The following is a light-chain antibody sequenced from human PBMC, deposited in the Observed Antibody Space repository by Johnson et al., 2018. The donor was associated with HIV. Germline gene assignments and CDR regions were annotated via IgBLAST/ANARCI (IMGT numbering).Light chain of an antibody. CDR1: YSNIGNNY. V-gene: IGLV1-51*02. Sequence: QSVLTQPPSVSAAPGQKVTISCSGSYSNIGNNYVSWYQQLPGTAPKLLIHENNKRPSGIPDRFSGSKSDTSATLGITGLQTGDEADYYCETWDGSLSGVFGTGTKVTVL. CDR3: ETWDGSLSGV. CDR2: ENN. J-gene: IGLJ1*01.